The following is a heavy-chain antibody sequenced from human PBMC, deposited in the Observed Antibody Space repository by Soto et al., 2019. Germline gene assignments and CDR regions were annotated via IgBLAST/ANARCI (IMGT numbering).Heavy chain of an antibody. D-gene: IGHD3-16*01. V-gene: IGHV1-69*08. J-gene: IGHJ6*02. CDR3: ARGLGGRMDD. CDR1: GTIFSSYT. CDR2: IIPILGET. Sequence: QVQLVQSGAEVKKPGSSVRVSCKASGTIFSSYTISWVRQAPGQGLEWMGRIIPILGETNSAQKFQDRVTLTADKSTNHAYMELNSLRLEDTAVYYCARGLGGRMDDWGQGTTVTVSS.